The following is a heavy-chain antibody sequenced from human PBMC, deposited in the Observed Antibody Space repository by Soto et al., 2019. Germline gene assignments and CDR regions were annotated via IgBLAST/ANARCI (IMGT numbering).Heavy chain of an antibody. Sequence: SVKVPCKASGGTFSSYAISWVRQAPGQGLGWMGGIIPIFGTANYAQKFQGRVTITADESTSTAYMELSSLRSEDTAVYYCARATDYYGTLFDYWGQGTLVNVS. CDR1: GGTFSSYA. V-gene: IGHV1-69*13. D-gene: IGHD3-10*01. CDR3: ARATDYYGTLFDY. CDR2: IIPIFGTA. J-gene: IGHJ4*02.